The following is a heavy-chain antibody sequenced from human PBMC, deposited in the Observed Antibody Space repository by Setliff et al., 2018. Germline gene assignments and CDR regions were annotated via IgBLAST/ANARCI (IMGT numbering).Heavy chain of an antibody. V-gene: IGHV3-48*04. D-gene: IGHD3-22*01. J-gene: IGHJ4*02. CDR2: ISSSSSTI. CDR3: ARASVRYYDSSGFNY. Sequence: GVLRLSCAASGFTFSSYSMNWVRQAPGKGLEWVSYISSSSSTIYYADSVKGRFTISRDNAKNSLYLQMNSLRAEDTAVYYCARASVRYYDSSGFNYWGQGTLVTVSS. CDR1: GFTFSSYS.